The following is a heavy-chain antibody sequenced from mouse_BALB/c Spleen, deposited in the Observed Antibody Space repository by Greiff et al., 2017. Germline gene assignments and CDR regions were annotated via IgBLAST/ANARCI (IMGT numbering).Heavy chain of an antibody. Sequence: VQLVESGPGLVAPSQSLSITCTVSGFSLTGYGVNWVRQPPGKGLEWPGMIWGDGSTDYNSALKSRLSLSKDNSKSQVFLKMNSLQTDDTARYYCARDGGLRRGFDYWGQGTTLTVSS. D-gene: IGHD2-2*01. CDR3: ARDGGLRRGFDY. CDR1: GFSLTGYG. J-gene: IGHJ2*01. V-gene: IGHV2-6-7*01. CDR2: IWGDGST.